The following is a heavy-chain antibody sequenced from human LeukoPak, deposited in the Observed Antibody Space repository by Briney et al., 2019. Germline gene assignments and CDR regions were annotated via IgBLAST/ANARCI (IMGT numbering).Heavy chain of an antibody. Sequence: ASVKVSCKSSGYTFSGYYMHWVRQAPGQGLEWMGLINPSGTNINYAQKFRGRVTMTKDTSANTVDMELSSLRSEDTAVYYCAREESGGYFDYWGQGSLVIVSS. CDR1: GYTFSGYY. J-gene: IGHJ4*02. V-gene: IGHV1-46*01. D-gene: IGHD1-1*01. CDR2: INPSGTNI. CDR3: AREESGGYFDY.